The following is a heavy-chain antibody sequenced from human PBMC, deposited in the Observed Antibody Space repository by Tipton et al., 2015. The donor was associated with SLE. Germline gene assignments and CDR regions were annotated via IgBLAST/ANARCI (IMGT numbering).Heavy chain of an antibody. Sequence: QVQLVQSGAEVKKPGASVKVSCKASGYTFTGYNIHWVRQAPGQGLEYMGRINPNSGATNYAQKFQGRVTMTTDTSISTAYMELSSLKSDDTAVYYCARDGGYYYGSGSYSWGDYWGQGTLVTVSS. D-gene: IGHD3-10*01. J-gene: IGHJ4*02. V-gene: IGHV1-2*06. CDR2: INPNSGAT. CDR3: ARDGGYYYGSGSYSWGDY. CDR1: GYTFTGYN.